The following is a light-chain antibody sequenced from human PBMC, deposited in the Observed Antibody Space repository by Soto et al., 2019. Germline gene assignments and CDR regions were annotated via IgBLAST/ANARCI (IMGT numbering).Light chain of an antibody. J-gene: IGKJ2*01. CDR2: LGS. CDR1: QSLLHSNGYNY. V-gene: IGKV2-28*01. Sequence: DIVMTQSPLSLPVTPGEPASISCRSSQSLLHSNGYNYLDWYLQKQGQSPQLLIYLGSNRASGVGGRFSGSGSGTDYTLNISRVEGEDVGVDSCMQDLQTPPGYTFGQGTKLEIQ. CDR3: MQDLQTPPGYT.